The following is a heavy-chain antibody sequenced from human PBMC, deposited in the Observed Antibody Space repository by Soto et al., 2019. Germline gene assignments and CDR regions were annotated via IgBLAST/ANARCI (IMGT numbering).Heavy chain of an antibody. J-gene: IGHJ6*02. CDR3: ARDENDSSGYYRYYYYYGMDV. CDR1: GFTFSSYS. V-gene: IGHV3-48*02. Sequence: EVQLVESGGGLVQPGGSLRLSCAASGFTFSSYSMNWVRQAPGKGLEWVSYISSSSSTIYYADSVKGRFTISRDNAKKSLYLQMNSRIDGDTAVYYCARDENDSSGYYRYYYYYGMDVWGQGTTVTVSS. CDR2: ISSSSSTI. D-gene: IGHD3-22*01.